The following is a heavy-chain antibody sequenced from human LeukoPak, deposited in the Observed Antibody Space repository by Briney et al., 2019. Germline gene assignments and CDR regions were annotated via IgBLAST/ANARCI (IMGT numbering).Heavy chain of an antibody. D-gene: IGHD2-21*02. J-gene: IGHJ4*02. CDR1: GFTFSSYA. V-gene: IGHV3-30*04. CDR2: ISYDGSNK. Sequence: GGSLRLSCAASGFTFSSYAMHWVRQAPGKGLEWVAVISYDGSNKYYADSVKGRFTIPRDNSKNTLYLQMNSLRAEDTAVYYCARDEAYCGGDCYSFFDYWGQGTLVTVSS. CDR3: ARDEAYCGGDCYSFFDY.